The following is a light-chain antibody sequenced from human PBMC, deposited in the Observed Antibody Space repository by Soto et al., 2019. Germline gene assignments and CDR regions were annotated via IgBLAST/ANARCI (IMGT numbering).Light chain of an antibody. V-gene: IGLV2-18*02. Sequence: QSVLTQPPSVSGSPGQSVAITCTGTSSDVGSYKRVSWYQQPPGTAPKLMIYDVNNRPSGVPDRFSGSKSGNTASLTISGLQVEDEADYYCSSYTISSTYVFGTGTKVTVL. CDR2: DVN. CDR3: SSYTISSTYV. J-gene: IGLJ1*01. CDR1: SSDVGSYKR.